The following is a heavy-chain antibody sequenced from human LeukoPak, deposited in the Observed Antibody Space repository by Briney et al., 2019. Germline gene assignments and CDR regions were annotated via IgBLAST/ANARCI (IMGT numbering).Heavy chain of an antibody. V-gene: IGHV3-30*18. CDR3: AKEADVGGSGSTCFDY. D-gene: IGHD3-10*01. J-gene: IGHJ4*02. CDR1: GFTFSSYG. CDR2: ISYDGSNK. Sequence: GRSLRLSCAASGFTFSSYGMHWVRQAPGKGLEWVAVISYDGSNKYYADSVKGRFTISRDNSKNTLYLQMNSLRAEDTAVYYCAKEADVGGSGSTCFDYWGQGTLVTVSS.